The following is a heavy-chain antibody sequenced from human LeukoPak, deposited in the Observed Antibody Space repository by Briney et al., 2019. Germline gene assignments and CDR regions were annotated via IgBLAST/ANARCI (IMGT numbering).Heavy chain of an antibody. CDR2: IKQDGSEK. J-gene: IGHJ5*02. Sequence: GGPLRLSCAASGFTFSSYWMSWVRQAPGKGLEWVANIKQDGSEKYYVDSVKGRFTISRDNAKNSLYLQMNSLRAEDTAVYYCARASVGSSSWFNWFDPWGQGTLVTVSS. CDR3: ARASVGSSSWFNWFDP. D-gene: IGHD6-13*01. CDR1: GFTFSSYW. V-gene: IGHV3-7*01.